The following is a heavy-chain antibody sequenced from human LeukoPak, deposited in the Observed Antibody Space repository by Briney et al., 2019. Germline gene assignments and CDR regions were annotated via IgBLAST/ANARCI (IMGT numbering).Heavy chain of an antibody. V-gene: IGHV3-30-3*01. Sequence: GGSLRLSCAASGFTFSSYAVHWVRQAPGKGLEWVAVISYDGSNKYYGDSVKGRFTISRENSKNTLYLQVNSLRPEDAAVYYCARGGGDYVGYYFDYWGQGTLVTVSS. CDR1: GFTFSSYA. CDR3: ARGGGDYVGYYFDY. CDR2: ISYDGSNK. D-gene: IGHD2-21*02. J-gene: IGHJ4*02.